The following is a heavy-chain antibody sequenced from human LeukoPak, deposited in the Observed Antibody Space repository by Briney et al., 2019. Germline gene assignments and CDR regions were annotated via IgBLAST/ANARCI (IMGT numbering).Heavy chain of an antibody. J-gene: IGHJ4*02. Sequence: GGSLRVSCAASGFTFSSYAMSWVRQAPGNGLEWVSGITGSADSTYYADSVKGRFTISRDNSKNTLYLQMNSLRAEDTAVYYCAREQWELYYWGQGTLVTVSS. CDR3: AREQWELYY. CDR1: GFTFSSYA. V-gene: IGHV3-23*01. CDR2: ITGSADST. D-gene: IGHD1-26*01.